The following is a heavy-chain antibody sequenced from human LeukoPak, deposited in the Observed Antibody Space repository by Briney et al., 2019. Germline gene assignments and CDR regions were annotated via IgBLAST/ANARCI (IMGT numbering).Heavy chain of an antibody. Sequence: GGSLRLSCAASGFTFSSSAMTWVRQAPGKGLEFVSTISHSGGSTYYADSVKGRFTISRDNSKNTLYLQMNSLRADDTAVYYCAKDASYNYGPLESWGQGSLVTVSS. CDR1: GFTFSSSA. CDR2: ISHSGGST. D-gene: IGHD5-18*01. J-gene: IGHJ4*02. CDR3: AKDASYNYGPLES. V-gene: IGHV3-23*01.